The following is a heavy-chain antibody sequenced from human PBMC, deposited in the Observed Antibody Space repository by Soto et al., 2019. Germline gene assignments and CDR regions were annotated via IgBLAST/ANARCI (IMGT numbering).Heavy chain of an antibody. V-gene: IGHV4-34*01. CDR3: ARADRTLVTSYSLDV. CDR1: GGSFSGYY. CDR2: INHSGTI. D-gene: IGHD2-21*02. J-gene: IGHJ6*02. Sequence: SETLSLTCAVYGGSFSGYYWTWIRQPPGKGLEWIGEINHSGTINFNPSLKSRLTISLDTSKKHFSLKLSSVTDADTAAYYCARADRTLVTSYSLDVWGQGTTVTV.